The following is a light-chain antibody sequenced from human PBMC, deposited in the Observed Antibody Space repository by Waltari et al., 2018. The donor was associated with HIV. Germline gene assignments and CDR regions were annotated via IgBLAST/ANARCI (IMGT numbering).Light chain of an antibody. Sequence: QSVLTQPPSASGTPGQRVTISCSGRNSNIGSNSVNWYQQVPGTAPKLLIYSTNPRPSGVPYRFSGSQSGNSASLAISGLRSEDEAEYYCAAWDDSRNGEVIFGGGTKLTVL. V-gene: IGLV1-44*01. J-gene: IGLJ2*01. CDR3: AAWDDSRNGEVI. CDR1: NSNIGSNS. CDR2: STN.